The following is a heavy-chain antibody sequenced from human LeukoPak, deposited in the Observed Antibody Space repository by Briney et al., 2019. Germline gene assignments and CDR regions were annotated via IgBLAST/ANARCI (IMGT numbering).Heavy chain of an antibody. CDR2: IKTDGITT. Sequence: GGSLRLSCATAGFTFSNYYMHWVRQAPGKGLVWVSRIKTDGITTTYADSVKGRFTISRDNAKNTLYLHMNSLRDDDTGVYFCARGWNGDYWGQGTLVAVSS. D-gene: IGHD1-1*01. J-gene: IGHJ4*02. V-gene: IGHV3-74*01. CDR3: ARGWNGDY. CDR1: GFTFSNYY.